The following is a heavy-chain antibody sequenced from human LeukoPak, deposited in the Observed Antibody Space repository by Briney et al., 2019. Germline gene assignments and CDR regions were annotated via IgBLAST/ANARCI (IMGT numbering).Heavy chain of an antibody. V-gene: IGHV3-30*02. D-gene: IGHD4-17*01. J-gene: IGHJ4*02. Sequence: GGSLRLSCAASGFTFSSYGMHWVRQAPGKWLEWVAFIRYDGSNKYYADSVKGRFTISRDNSKNTLYLQMNSLRAEDTAVYYCAKNPGTVTTAPYYFDYWGQGTLVTVSS. CDR2: IRYDGSNK. CDR3: AKNPGTVTTAPYYFDY. CDR1: GFTFSSYG.